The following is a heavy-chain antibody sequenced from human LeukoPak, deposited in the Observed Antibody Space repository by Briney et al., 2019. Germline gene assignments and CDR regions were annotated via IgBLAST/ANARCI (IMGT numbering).Heavy chain of an antibody. CDR2: INPNSGGT. CDR1: GYTFTGYY. D-gene: IGHD3-22*01. Sequence: GASVKVSCKASGYTFTGYYMHWVRQAPGQGLEWMGRINPNSGGTNYAQKFQGRVTITADKSTSTAYMELSSLRSEDTAVYYCARPGYYYDSSGYYVSWGQGTLVTVSS. CDR3: ARPGYYYDSSGYYVS. J-gene: IGHJ5*02. V-gene: IGHV1-2*06.